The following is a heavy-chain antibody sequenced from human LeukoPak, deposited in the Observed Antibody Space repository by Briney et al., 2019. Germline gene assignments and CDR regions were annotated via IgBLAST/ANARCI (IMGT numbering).Heavy chain of an antibody. D-gene: IGHD3-22*01. CDR2: IYPGDSDT. J-gene: IGHJ4*02. CDR3: ARQGEVNYDSSGPDY. Sequence: GESLKISCKGSGYSFTSYWIGWVRQMPGKGLEWMGIIYPGDSDTRYSPSFQGQVTISADKSISTAYLQWSSLKASDTAMYYCARQGEVNYDSSGPDYWGQGTLVTVSS. CDR1: GYSFTSYW. V-gene: IGHV5-51*01.